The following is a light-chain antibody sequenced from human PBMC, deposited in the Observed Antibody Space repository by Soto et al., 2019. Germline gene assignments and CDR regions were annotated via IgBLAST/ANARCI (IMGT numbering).Light chain of an antibody. CDR3: QRYNAWPYT. Sequence: EIVMTQSPATLSVSPGEGVTLSCRASQGVGITLAWYQQQPGQTPRLLIYNAFTRATGIPARFSGSWSGAEFSITSNELPYENSAYYYCQRYNAWPYTFGRGTKVEV. J-gene: IGKJ4*01. CDR1: QGVGIT. V-gene: IGKV3-15*01. CDR2: NAF.